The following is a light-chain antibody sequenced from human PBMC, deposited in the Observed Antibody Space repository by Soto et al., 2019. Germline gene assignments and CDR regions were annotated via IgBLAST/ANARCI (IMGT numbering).Light chain of an antibody. CDR3: QLTNLIPFL. CDR2: VAS. V-gene: IGKV1-17*01. Sequence: DIQMTQSPSSLSASVGDRVTITCRASQGIRNDLGWYQQKPGKAPKRLIYVASNLQSGVPSRFSGSGSGTDFTLPISLLETEDSATFCWQLTNLIPFLVGPGTKV. CDR1: QGIRND. J-gene: IGKJ3*01.